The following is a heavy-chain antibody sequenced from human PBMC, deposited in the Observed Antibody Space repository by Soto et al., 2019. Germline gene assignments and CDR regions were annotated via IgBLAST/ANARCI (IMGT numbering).Heavy chain of an antibody. Sequence: PSETLSLTCTVSGGSISSCSYYWGWIRQPQGKGLEGIGSIYYSGSTYYKPSLKSRVTISVDTSKNQFSLKLSSVTAADTAVYYCARHEDGSGSYWSYYYYYMDVWGKGTTVTVSS. CDR1: GGSISSCSYY. CDR3: ARHEDGSGSYWSYYYYYMDV. D-gene: IGHD3-10*01. CDR2: IYYSGST. V-gene: IGHV4-39*01. J-gene: IGHJ6*03.